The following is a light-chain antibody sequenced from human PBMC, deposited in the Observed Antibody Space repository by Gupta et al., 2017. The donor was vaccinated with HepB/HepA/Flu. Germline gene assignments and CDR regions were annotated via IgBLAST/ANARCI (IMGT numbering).Light chain of an antibody. CDR2: SSD. CDR1: SSNIGSNP. V-gene: IGLV1-44*01. Sequence: QSVLTQPPSASGTPGQRVTISCSGSSSNIGSNPINWYQQLPGTAPKLLIYSSDQRPSEVPDRFSGSKSGTSASLAISGLQSEDEADYYCAAWDDSLNGRVFGGGTKLTVL. CDR3: AAWDDSLNGRV. J-gene: IGLJ3*02.